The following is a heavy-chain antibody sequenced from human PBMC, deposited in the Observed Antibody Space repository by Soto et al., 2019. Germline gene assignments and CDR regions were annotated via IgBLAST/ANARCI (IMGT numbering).Heavy chain of an antibody. Sequence: QVQLQESGPGLVKPSQTLSLTCTVSGGSISDGAYYWSWIRQPPGKGLEWIGHIYDSGNTYNNPSLKSRLTLSVDTSKNHFSLNLNSVTAADPAVYYWASGLSGDTVDQWGQVTLVTVSS. V-gene: IGHV4-30-4*01. CDR1: GGSISDGAYY. J-gene: IGHJ4*02. CDR2: IYDSGNT. CDR3: ASGLSGDTVDQ. D-gene: IGHD2-21*01.